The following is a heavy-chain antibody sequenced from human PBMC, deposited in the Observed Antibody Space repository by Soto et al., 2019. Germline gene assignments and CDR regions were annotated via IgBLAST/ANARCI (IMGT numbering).Heavy chain of an antibody. J-gene: IGHJ4*02. V-gene: IGHV3-48*01. CDR1: GFTFSSYS. CDR2: ISRSSSTI. D-gene: IGHD5-12*01. Sequence: EVQLVESGGGLVQPGGSLRLSCAASGFTFSSYSMNWVCQAPGKGLEWVSYISRSSSTIHYADSVKGRFTISRDNAKNTLYLQMNSLRPEHTAVYYCARDGEGDGYNFDYWGQGTLVTVSS. CDR3: ARDGEGDGYNFDY.